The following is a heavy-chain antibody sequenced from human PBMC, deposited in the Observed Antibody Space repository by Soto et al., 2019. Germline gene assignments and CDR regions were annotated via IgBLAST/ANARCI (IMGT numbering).Heavy chain of an antibody. Sequence: QVQLVQSGAEVKKPGASVKVSCKASGDTFTDYYIHWVRQAPGQGLEWMGTVNPSGGHTTYAQHFLGRMTITRDTSTSTLYMELTSLTSEDTAVYYCARGGHVVVVTAALEFWGQGTLVTVSS. J-gene: IGHJ4*02. CDR1: GDTFTDYY. D-gene: IGHD2-21*02. V-gene: IGHV1-46*01. CDR2: VNPSGGHT. CDR3: ARGGHVVVVTAALEF.